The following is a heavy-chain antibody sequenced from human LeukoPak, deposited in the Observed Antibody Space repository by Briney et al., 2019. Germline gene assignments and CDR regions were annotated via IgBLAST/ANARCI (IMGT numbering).Heavy chain of an antibody. CDR1: GFSFSSFA. CDR2: ISPSGGST. CDR3: AEAYSNYFSYSYYYMDV. V-gene: IGHV3-23*01. Sequence: GGSLRLSCTASGFSFSSFAMNWVRQAPGKGLEWVSAISPSGGSTYYADSVKGRFSISRDNSKNTLYLQVNSLRAEDTAVYFCAEAYSNYFSYSYYYMDVWGKGTTVTVSS. D-gene: IGHD4-11*01. J-gene: IGHJ6*03.